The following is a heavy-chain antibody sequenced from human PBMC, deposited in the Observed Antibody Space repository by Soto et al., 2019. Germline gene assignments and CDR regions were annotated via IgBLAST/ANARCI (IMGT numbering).Heavy chain of an antibody. CDR1: EFTFRSYW. V-gene: IGHV3-74*01. CDR2: ISGDGSST. Sequence: PGGSLRPSCAASEFTFRSYWMHWVRQSPGKGLVWVSRISGDGSSTNYADSVKGRFTISRDNAKNTVYLQIDSLRAEDTAVYYCARSLPGTYGAFDLWGQGTVVTVSS. D-gene: IGHD1-7*01. CDR3: ARSLPGTYGAFDL. J-gene: IGHJ3*01.